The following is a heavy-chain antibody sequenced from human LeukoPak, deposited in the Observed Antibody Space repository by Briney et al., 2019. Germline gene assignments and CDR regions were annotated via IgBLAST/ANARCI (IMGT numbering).Heavy chain of an antibody. CDR1: GFTFSSYA. V-gene: IGHV3-23*01. CDR2: ISGSGGST. D-gene: IGHD2-2*01. Sequence: PGGSLRLSCAASGFTFSSYAMSWVRQAPGKGLEWVSAISGSGGSTYYADSVKGRFTISRDNSKNTLYLQMNSLRAEGTAVYYCAKHIVVVPAAIAYWGQGTLVTVSS. J-gene: IGHJ4*02. CDR3: AKHIVVVPAAIAY.